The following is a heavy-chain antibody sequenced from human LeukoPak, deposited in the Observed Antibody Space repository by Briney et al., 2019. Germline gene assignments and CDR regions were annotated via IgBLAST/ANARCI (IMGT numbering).Heavy chain of an antibody. V-gene: IGHV4-30-2*01. Sequence: SETLSLTCTVSGGSISSGGYYWSWIRQHPGKGLEWIGYIYHSGSTYYNPSLKSRVTISVDRSKNQFSPKLSSVTAADTAVYYCARVNYYDSSGYSLEMYNWFDPWGQGTLVTVSS. CDR3: ARVNYYDSSGYSLEMYNWFDP. D-gene: IGHD3-22*01. CDR2: IYHSGST. J-gene: IGHJ5*02. CDR1: GGSISSGGYY.